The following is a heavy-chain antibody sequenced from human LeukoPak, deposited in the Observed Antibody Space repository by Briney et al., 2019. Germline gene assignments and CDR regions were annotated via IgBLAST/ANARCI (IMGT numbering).Heavy chain of an antibody. D-gene: IGHD3-22*01. CDR2: ISWNSGSI. CDR3: AKDISAYYYDSSGYLRAFDI. J-gene: IGHJ3*02. V-gene: IGHV3-9*01. CDR1: GFTFDDYA. Sequence: PGGSLRLSCAASGFTFDDYAMHWVRHAPGKGLEWVSGISWNSGSIGYADSVKGRFTISRDNAKNSLYLQMNSLRAEDTALYYCAKDISAYYYDSSGYLRAFDIWGQGTMVTVSS.